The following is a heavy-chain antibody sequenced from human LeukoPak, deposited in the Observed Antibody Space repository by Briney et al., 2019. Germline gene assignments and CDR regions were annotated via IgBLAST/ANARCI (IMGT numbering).Heavy chain of an antibody. J-gene: IGHJ3*01. D-gene: IGHD5-18*01. V-gene: IGHV5-51*01. CDR1: GYTFSDYC. CDR2: IYPDDSET. CDR3: ARQRGYRMTKDGFDV. Sequence: GESLKISCKASGYTFSDYCIGWVRHMPGKGLEWMTIIYPDDSETRYSPSLQGQVTISADKSITTAYLQWSSLKASDSGMYYCARQRGYRMTKDGFDVWGQGTMVTVSS.